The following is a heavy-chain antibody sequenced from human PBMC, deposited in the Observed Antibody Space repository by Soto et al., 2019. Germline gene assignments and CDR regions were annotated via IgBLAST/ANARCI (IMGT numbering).Heavy chain of an antibody. J-gene: IGHJ4*02. CDR2: IYPGDSET. CDR1: GYRFTNNW. CDR3: ARHLHSSGYPDY. D-gene: IGHD3-22*01. Sequence: GESLKISCKGSGYRFTNNWIAWVRQMPGKGLEWMGIIYPGDSETRYSPSFQGQVTFSADKSISTAYLQWSSLKASDTAMYYCARHLHSSGYPDYRGQGTLVTVSS. V-gene: IGHV5-51*01.